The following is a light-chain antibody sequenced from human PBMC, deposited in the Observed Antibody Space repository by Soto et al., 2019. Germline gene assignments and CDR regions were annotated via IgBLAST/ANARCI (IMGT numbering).Light chain of an antibody. J-gene: IGKJ1*01. V-gene: IGKV3-20*01. CDR2: GAS. Sequence: ETVSTQTPGTPSLYPGEIALHSISASQNVSSSYLAWYQQKPGKAPRLLIYGASSRATGIPDRFSGSGSGTDFTLTISRLEPEDFAVYYCQQYGSSQWTFGQGTKVDIK. CDR1: QNVSSSY. CDR3: QQYGSSQWT.